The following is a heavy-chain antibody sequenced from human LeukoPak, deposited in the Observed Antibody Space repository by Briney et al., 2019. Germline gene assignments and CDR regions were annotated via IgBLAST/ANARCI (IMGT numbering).Heavy chain of an antibody. CDR1: GFAFSNYA. Sequence: PGGPQTLSCAASGFAFSNYAMNWLRQAPGKGLEWVSTFKGRFTISRDNAKNSLFLQMDSQRVEDTAASYYPNGRGPHCSVGAFYSEFDSWGQGTLVTVSS. D-gene: IGHD2-15*01. CDR3: PNGRGPHCSVGAFYSEFDS. J-gene: IGHJ4*02. CDR2: F. V-gene: IGHV3-69-1*01.